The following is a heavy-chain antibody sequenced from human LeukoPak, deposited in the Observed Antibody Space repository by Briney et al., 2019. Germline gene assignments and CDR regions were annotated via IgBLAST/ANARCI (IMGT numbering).Heavy chain of an antibody. CDR3: ARSKYYDFWSGYSYPNWFDP. J-gene: IGHJ5*02. Sequence: SQTLPLTCTVSGGSISSGDYYWSWIRQPPGKGLEWIGYIYYSGSTYYNPSLKSRVTISVDTSKNQFSLKLSSVTAADTAVYYCARSKYYDFWSGYSYPNWFDPWGQGTLVTVSS. V-gene: IGHV4-30-4*01. D-gene: IGHD3-3*01. CDR1: GGSISSGDYY. CDR2: IYYSGST.